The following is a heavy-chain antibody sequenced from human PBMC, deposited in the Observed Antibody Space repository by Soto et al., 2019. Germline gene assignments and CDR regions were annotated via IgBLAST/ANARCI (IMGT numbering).Heavy chain of an antibody. Sequence: PGGSLRLSCAASGFTFSDHYMDWVRQAPGKGLEWVGRTRNKANSYTTEYAASVKGRFTISRDDSKNSLYLQMNSLKTEDTAVYYCAREAQAVTPYGDYWYFDLWGRGTLVTVSS. CDR3: AREAQAVTPYGDYWYFDL. D-gene: IGHD4-17*01. V-gene: IGHV3-72*01. CDR1: GFTFSDHY. CDR2: TRNKANSYTT. J-gene: IGHJ2*01.